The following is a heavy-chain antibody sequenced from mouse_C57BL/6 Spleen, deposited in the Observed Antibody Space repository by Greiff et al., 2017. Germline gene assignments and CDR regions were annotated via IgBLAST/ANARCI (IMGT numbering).Heavy chain of an antibody. CDR3: ARSYYGSSYEDWYFDV. D-gene: IGHD1-1*01. CDR1: GYTFTGYW. Sequence: VKLHQSGAELMKPGASVKLSCKATGYTFTGYWLEWVKQRPGHGLEWIGEILPGSGSTNYNEKFKGKATFTADTSSNTAYMQLSSLTTEDSSIYYCARSYYGSSYEDWYFDVWGTGTTVTVSS. V-gene: IGHV1-9*01. J-gene: IGHJ1*03. CDR2: ILPGSGST.